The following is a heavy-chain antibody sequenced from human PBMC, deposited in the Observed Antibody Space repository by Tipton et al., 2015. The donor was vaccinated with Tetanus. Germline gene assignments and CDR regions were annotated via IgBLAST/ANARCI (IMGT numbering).Heavy chain of an antibody. V-gene: IGHV4-59*01. CDR2: IDYFGST. D-gene: IGHD3-3*01. CDR1: GGSISTYH. CDR3: ARTSGYMYSDC. Sequence: PSLTCTVSGGSISTYHWNWIRQSPGKGLEWIGYIDYFGSTKYNPSLKSRVAMSVDTSKNQLSLRLNSVTSADTAVYYCARTSGYMYSDCWGQGTLVTVSS. J-gene: IGHJ4*02.